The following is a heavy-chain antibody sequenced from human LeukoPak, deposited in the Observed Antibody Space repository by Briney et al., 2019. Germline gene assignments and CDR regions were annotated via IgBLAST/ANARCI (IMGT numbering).Heavy chain of an antibody. Sequence: ASVKVSCKASGYTFTGYYMHWVRQAPGQGLEWMGWINPNSGGTNYAQKFQGWVTMTRDTSISTAYMELSRLRSDDTAVYYCAIHSGAVPYYYGMDVWGQGTTVTVSS. V-gene: IGHV1-2*04. CDR2: INPNSGGT. D-gene: IGHD2-15*01. CDR1: GYTFTGYY. CDR3: AIHSGAVPYYYGMDV. J-gene: IGHJ6*02.